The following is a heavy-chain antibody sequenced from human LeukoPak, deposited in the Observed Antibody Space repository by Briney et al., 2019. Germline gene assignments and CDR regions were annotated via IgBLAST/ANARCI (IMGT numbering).Heavy chain of an antibody. J-gene: IGHJ4*02. CDR1: GGSISSYY. CDR2: IYTSGST. D-gene: IGHD3-10*01. CDR3: AREDYYGSGSYYNPFPSL. V-gene: IGHV4-4*07. Sequence: SETLSLTCTVSGGSISSYYWSWIRQPAGKGLEWIGRIYTSGSTNYNPSLKSRVTMSVDTSKNQFSLKLSSVTAADTAVYYCAREDYYGSGSYYNPFPSLWGQGTPVTVSS.